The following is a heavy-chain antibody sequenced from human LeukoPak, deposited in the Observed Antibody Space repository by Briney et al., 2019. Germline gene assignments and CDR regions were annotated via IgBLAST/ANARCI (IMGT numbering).Heavy chain of an antibody. CDR3: ARGRYYYDSSGRTPYDY. Sequence: ASVKVSCKASGYTFISYDINWVRQATGQGLEWMGWMNPNSGITGYAQKFQGRVSMTRNTSISTAYMELSSLKSEDTAVYYCARGRYYYDSSGRTPYDYWGQGTLVTVSS. J-gene: IGHJ4*02. CDR1: GYTFISYD. V-gene: IGHV1-8*01. D-gene: IGHD3-22*01. CDR2: MNPNSGIT.